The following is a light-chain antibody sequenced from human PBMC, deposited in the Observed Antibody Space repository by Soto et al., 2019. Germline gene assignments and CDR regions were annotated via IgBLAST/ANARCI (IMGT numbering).Light chain of an antibody. J-gene: IGKJ5*01. V-gene: IGKV3-20*01. CDR1: ESVRSSY. Sequence: EIVLTQSPGTLSLSPGERATLSCRASESVRSSYLAWYQQKPGQAPRLLIYEASNRATGIPDRFRGSGSGTDFTLTIRRLEPEIFAVYYWQQYGSSAITLGKGPRLKIK. CDR3: QQYGSSAIT. CDR2: EAS.